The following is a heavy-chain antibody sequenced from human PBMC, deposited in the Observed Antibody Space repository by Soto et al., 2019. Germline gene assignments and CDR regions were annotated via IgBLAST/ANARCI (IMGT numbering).Heavy chain of an antibody. D-gene: IGHD6-13*01. CDR2: IYPGDSDT. Sequence: GGSLKISCEGFGYTFTSYWIGWVRQMPGKGLEWMGIIYPGDSDTRYSPSFQGQVTISADKSISTAYLQWSSLKASDTAMYFIAGHPIMYSSGWYRCDYWGQEPLVTV. CDR3: AGHPIMYSSGWYRCDY. J-gene: IGHJ4*02. CDR1: GYTFTSYW. V-gene: IGHV5-51*01.